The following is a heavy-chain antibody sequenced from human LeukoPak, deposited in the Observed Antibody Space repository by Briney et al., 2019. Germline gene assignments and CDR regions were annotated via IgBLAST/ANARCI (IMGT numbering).Heavy chain of an antibody. J-gene: IGHJ2*01. CDR3: ARQKMIVVVRLGWYFDL. Sequence: SETLSLTCTVSGGSISSSSYYWGWIRQPPGKGLEWIGRIYYSGSTYYNPSLKSRVTISVDTSKNQFSLKLSSVTAADTAVYYCARQKMIVVVRLGWYFDLWGRGTLVTVSS. V-gene: IGHV4-39*01. CDR1: GGSISSSSYY. CDR2: IYYSGST. D-gene: IGHD3-22*01.